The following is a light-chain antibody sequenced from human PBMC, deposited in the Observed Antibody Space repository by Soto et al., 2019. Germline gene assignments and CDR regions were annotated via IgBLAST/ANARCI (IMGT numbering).Light chain of an antibody. V-gene: IGKV1-16*01. CDR3: QQFNSYPIT. Sequence: DIQMTQSPSSLSASVADRVTITCQASQDISNYLNWYQQKPGKAPKLLVYDASSLQSGVPSRFSGSGSGTDFTLTIGGLQPDDFATYYCQQFNSYPITFGQGTRLEIK. CDR1: QDISNY. CDR2: DAS. J-gene: IGKJ5*01.